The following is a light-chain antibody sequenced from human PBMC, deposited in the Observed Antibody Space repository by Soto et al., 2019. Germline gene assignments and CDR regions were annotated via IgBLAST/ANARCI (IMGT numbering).Light chain of an antibody. Sequence: QSVLTQPASVSGSPGQSITISCTGTSSDIGNYNLVSWYQLHPGKAPKLMIYEVSKRPSGVSNRFSGSKSGNTASLTISGLQAEDEADYCCCSYAGSDSWVFGGGTKLTVL. V-gene: IGLV2-23*02. CDR2: EVS. J-gene: IGLJ3*02. CDR3: CSYAGSDSWV. CDR1: SSDIGNYNL.